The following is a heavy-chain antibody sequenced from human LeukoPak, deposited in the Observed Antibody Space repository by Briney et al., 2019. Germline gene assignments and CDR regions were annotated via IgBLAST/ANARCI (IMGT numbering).Heavy chain of an antibody. D-gene: IGHD7-27*01. CDR2: INPNSGGT. V-gene: IGHV1-2*06. CDR3: VRGPPNWGFDF. CDR1: GYTFTGYY. J-gene: IGHJ4*02. Sequence: ASVKVSCKASGYTFTGYYMHWVRQAPGQGLEWMGRINPNSGGTNYAQKFQGRVTMTRDTSISTAYMELSRLRSEDTAVYYCVRGPPNWGFDFWGQGALVTVSS.